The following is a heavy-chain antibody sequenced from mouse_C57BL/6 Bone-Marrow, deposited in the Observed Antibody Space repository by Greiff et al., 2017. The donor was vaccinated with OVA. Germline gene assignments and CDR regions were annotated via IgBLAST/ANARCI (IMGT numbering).Heavy chain of an antibody. CDR3: ARITTLGAY. V-gene: IGHV3-6*01. CDR1: GYSITSGYY. Sequence: EVQLVESGPGLVKPSQSLSLTCSVTGYSITSGYYWNWIRQFPGNKLEWMGYISYDGSNNYNPSLKNRISITRDTSKNQFFLKLNSVTTEDTATYYCARITTLGAYWGQGTLVTVSA. D-gene: IGHD1-1*01. J-gene: IGHJ3*01. CDR2: ISYDGSN.